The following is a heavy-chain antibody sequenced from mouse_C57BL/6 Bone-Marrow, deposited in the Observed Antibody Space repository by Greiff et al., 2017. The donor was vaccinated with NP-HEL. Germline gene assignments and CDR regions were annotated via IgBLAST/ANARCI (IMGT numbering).Heavy chain of an antibody. CDR1: GYTFTSYW. J-gene: IGHJ4*01. D-gene: IGHD1-1*01. CDR3: ARSIHYYGSSPLAMDY. V-gene: IGHV1-64*01. CDR2: IHPNSGST. Sequence: QVQLKESGAELVKPGASVKLSCKASGYTFTSYWMHWVKQRPGQGLEWIGMIHPNSGSTNYNEKFKSKATLTVDKSSSTAYMQLSSLTSEDSAVYYCARSIHYYGSSPLAMDYWGQGTSVTVSS.